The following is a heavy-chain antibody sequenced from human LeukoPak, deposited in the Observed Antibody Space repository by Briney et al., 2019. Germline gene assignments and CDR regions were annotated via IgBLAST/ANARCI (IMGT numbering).Heavy chain of an antibody. V-gene: IGHV4-59*01. D-gene: IGHD6-19*01. CDR1: GGSISSYY. J-gene: IGHJ6*02. CDR3: ARLTAVAGTFGYYYGMDV. CDR2: IYYSGST. Sequence: SETLSLTCTVSGGSISSYYWSWIRQPSGKGLEWLGYIYYSGSTNYNPSLKSRVTISVDTSKNQFSLKLSSVTAADTPVYYCARLTAVAGTFGYYYGMDVWGQGTTVTVSS.